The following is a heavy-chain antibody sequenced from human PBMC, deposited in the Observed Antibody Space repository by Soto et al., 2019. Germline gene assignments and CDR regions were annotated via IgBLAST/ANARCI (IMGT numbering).Heavy chain of an antibody. Sequence: SETLSLTCVVSGAAGTANNLWSWGRQPPGRGLEWIGAIYSSVSTTYNPSLKSPVTISLDMPENQFSLTLTSVTAADTATYYCARVDLGSGVTFFAFDVWGQGTLVTVSS. CDR3: ARVDLGSGVTFFAFDV. CDR2: IYSSVST. V-gene: IGHV4-4*02. J-gene: IGHJ3*01. CDR1: GAAGTANNL. D-gene: IGHD3-10*01.